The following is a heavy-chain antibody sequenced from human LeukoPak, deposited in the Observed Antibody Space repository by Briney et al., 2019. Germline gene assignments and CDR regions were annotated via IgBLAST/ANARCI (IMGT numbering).Heavy chain of an antibody. D-gene: IGHD1-26*01. CDR1: GGSFSGYY. CDR3: ARGVGATSVFYYYCYMDV. Sequence: SSETLSLTCAVYGGSFSGYYWSWIRQPPGKGLEWIGEINHSGSTNYNPSLKSRVTISVDTSKNQFSLKLSSVTAADTAVYYCARGVGATSVFYYYCYMDVWGKGTTVTVSS. CDR2: INHSGST. V-gene: IGHV4-34*01. J-gene: IGHJ6*03.